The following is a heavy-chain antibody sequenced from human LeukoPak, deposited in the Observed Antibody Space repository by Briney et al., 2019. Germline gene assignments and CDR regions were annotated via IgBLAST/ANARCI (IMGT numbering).Heavy chain of an antibody. CDR3: ARVAFTIFGVVIHHTPFDY. CDR1: GYTFTSYG. Sequence: ASVKVSCKASGYTFTSYGISWVRQAPGQGLEWMGWISAYNGNTNYAQKLQGRVTMTTDTSTSTAYMELRSLRSDDTAVYCCARVAFTIFGVVIHHTPFDYWGQGTLVTVSS. CDR2: ISAYNGNT. J-gene: IGHJ4*02. D-gene: IGHD3-3*01. V-gene: IGHV1-18*01.